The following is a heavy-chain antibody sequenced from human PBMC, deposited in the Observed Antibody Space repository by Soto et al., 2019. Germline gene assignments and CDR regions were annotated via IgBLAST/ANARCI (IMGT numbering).Heavy chain of an antibody. CDR1: GFTFSDYY. CDR2: ISSSGSTI. J-gene: IGHJ6*02. V-gene: IGHV3-11*01. D-gene: IGHD6-19*01. Sequence: GGSLRLSCAASGFTFSDYYMSWIRQAPGKGLEWVSYISSSGSTIYYADSVKGRFTISRDNAKNSLYLQMNSLRAEDTAVYYCARAGPTQWLVPNIYYYYGMDVWGQGTTVTVSS. CDR3: ARAGPTQWLVPNIYYYYGMDV.